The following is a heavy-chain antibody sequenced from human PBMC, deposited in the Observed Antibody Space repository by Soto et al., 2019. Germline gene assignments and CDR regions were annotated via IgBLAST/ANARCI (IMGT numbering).Heavy chain of an antibody. J-gene: IGHJ4*02. CDR1: GGTFSSYA. CDR2: IIPIFGTA. D-gene: IGHD2-2*01. V-gene: IGHV1-69*13. CDR3: AGVRVFFLGSADMPEASDY. Sequence: SVKVSCKASGGTFSSYAISWVRQAPGQGLEWMGGIIPIFGTANYAQKFQGRVTITADESTSTAYMELSSLRSEDTAVYYCAGVRVFFLGSADMPEASDYWGQGTLDPVSS.